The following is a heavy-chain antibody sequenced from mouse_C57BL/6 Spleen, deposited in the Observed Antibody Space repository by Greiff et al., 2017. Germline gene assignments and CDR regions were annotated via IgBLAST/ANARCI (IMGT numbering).Heavy chain of an antibody. CDR3: SRGVNYDYAMDY. Sequence: EVKLVESGGGLVKPGGSLKLSCAASGFTFSDYGMHWVRQAPEKGLEWVAYISSGSSTIYYADTVKGRFTISRDNAKNTLFLQMSSLRSEYTAMYYCSRGVNYDYAMDYWGQGTSVTVSS. J-gene: IGHJ4*01. V-gene: IGHV5-17*01. CDR2: ISSGSSTI. CDR1: GFTFSDYG. D-gene: IGHD2-1*01.